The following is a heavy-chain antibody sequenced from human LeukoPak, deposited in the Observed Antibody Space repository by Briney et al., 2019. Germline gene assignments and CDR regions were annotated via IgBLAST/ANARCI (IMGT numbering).Heavy chain of an antibody. CDR2: IYPGYADT. D-gene: IGHD6-13*01. Sequence: GEPLKISCKGSGYSFTSYWIGWVRQMPGKGLGWMGIIYPGYADTRYSPPFQGQVPFSADKSIGTAYRHWNSLNPSASPSLSCARVSRSWYGNDYWGQGTLVTVSS. CDR1: GYSFTSYW. J-gene: IGHJ4*02. V-gene: IGHV5-51*01. CDR3: ARVSRSWYGNDY.